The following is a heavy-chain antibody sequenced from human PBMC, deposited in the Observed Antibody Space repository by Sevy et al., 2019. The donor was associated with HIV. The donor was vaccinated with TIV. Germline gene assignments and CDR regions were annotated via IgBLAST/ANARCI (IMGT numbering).Heavy chain of an antibody. J-gene: IGHJ6*02. CDR1: GYTFTSYG. V-gene: IGHV1-18*01. Sequence: ASVKVSCKASGYTFTSYGISWVRQAPGQGLEWMGWISAYNGNTNYAQKLQGRVTMTTDTSTSTAYMELRSLRSDDTAVYYCARDFQTMVRGVILYYYGMDVWGQGITVTVSS. D-gene: IGHD3-10*01. CDR2: ISAYNGNT. CDR3: ARDFQTMVRGVILYYYGMDV.